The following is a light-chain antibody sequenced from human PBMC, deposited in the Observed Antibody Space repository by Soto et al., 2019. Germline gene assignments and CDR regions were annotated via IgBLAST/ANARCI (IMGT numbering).Light chain of an antibody. CDR2: GAS. CDR1: QSVTSN. Sequence: EIVMSKSPATLSVSPGERATLSCRASQSVTSNLAWYQQKPGHDPRLLIYGASTRATGMPATYSRSESWTEFTLTVSSLQSEDFEVYDCQQYNNWPPSTFGGGTKVAIK. V-gene: IGKV3-15*01. CDR3: QQYNNWPPST. J-gene: IGKJ4*01.